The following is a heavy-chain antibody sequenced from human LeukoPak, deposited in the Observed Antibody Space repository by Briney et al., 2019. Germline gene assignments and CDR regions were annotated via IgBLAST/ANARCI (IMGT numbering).Heavy chain of an antibody. CDR1: GDSISRNY. CDR3: ARNSHSSTFYCGFDP. CDR2: IFRSGYT. Sequence: ASETLSLTCTVSGDSISRNYWSWIRQPAGKGLEWIGRIFRSGYTDYNPSLESRVTMSIDTSKNQFSLKLTSVTAADTAIYYCARNSHSSTFYCGFDPWGQGTLVTVSS. D-gene: IGHD2/OR15-2a*01. J-gene: IGHJ5*02. V-gene: IGHV4-4*07.